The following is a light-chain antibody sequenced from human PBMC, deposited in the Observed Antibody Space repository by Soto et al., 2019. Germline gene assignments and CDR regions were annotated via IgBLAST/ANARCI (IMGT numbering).Light chain of an antibody. V-gene: IGLV2-8*01. CDR2: QVN. CDR1: SSDIGVYDF. J-gene: IGLJ2*01. CDR3: AAWDDSLTGVV. Sequence: QSALTQPPSASGSPGQSVTISCTGTSSDIGVYDFVSWYQQHPGKAPKVIIYQVNKRPSGVPDRFSGSKSGNTASLTVSGLRPEDEADYYCAAWDDSLTGVVFGGGTKLTVL.